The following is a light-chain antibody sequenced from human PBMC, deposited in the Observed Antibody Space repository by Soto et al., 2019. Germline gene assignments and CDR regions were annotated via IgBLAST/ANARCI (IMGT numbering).Light chain of an antibody. V-gene: IGKV3-15*01. CDR2: GAS. Sequence: EIVMTQSPATLSVSPGDRATLSCRASQSVSSYLAWYQQKPGQAPRLLIYGASTRAPGIPVRFSGSGSGTEFTLTISSLQSEDFAVYYCQQRSSWPPMYTFGQGTRLDIK. J-gene: IGKJ2*01. CDR3: QQRSSWPPMYT. CDR1: QSVSSY.